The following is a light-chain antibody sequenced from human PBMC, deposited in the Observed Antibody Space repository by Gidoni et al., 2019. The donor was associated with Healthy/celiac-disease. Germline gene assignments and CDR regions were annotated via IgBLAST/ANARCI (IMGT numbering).Light chain of an antibody. CDR2: GAS. CDR1: QSVSSN. Sequence: ERVMTQSPATLSVSPGERATLSCRASQSVSSNLAWYQQKPGQAPRLLIYGASTMATGIPARFSGSGSVTEFPLTISSLQSEDFAVYYCQQYNNWPPWTFGQXTKVEIK. J-gene: IGKJ1*01. CDR3: QQYNNWPPWT. V-gene: IGKV3-15*01.